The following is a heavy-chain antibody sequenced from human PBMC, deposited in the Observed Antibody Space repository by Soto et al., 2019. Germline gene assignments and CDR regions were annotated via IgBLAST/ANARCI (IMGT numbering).Heavy chain of an antibody. Sequence: QVQLVESGGGLVKPGGSLRLSCAASGFTFSDYYMSWIRQAPGKGLEWVSYISSSSSYTNYADSVKGRFTISRDNAKNSLYLQMNSLRDEETAVYYCARGIAMVRVEGKVHAFDIWGQGTMVTVSS. D-gene: IGHD3-10*01. V-gene: IGHV3-11*05. CDR1: GFTFSDYY. CDR3: ARGIAMVRVEGKVHAFDI. CDR2: ISSSSSYT. J-gene: IGHJ3*02.